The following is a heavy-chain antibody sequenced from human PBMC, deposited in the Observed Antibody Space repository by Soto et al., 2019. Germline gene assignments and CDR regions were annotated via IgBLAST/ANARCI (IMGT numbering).Heavy chain of an antibody. CDR2: ISSSSSTI. J-gene: IGHJ4*02. CDR1: GLPFSSYG. Sequence: GGSLILSCAASGLPFSSYGMNWVRQAPGKGLEWVSYISSSSSTIYYADSVKGRFTISRDNAKNTLSLQMNSLRVEDSAVYYCVPRKGDPFTWGPGTLVTSPQ. D-gene: IGHD3-16*01. V-gene: IGHV3-48*04. CDR3: VPRKGDPFT.